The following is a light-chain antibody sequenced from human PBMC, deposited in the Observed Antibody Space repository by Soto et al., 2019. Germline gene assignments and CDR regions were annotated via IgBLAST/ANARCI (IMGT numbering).Light chain of an antibody. CDR2: GAS. CDR1: QSVSSSY. V-gene: IGKV3D-20*02. CDR3: QQHSNCPSNA. Sequence: EIVMTQSPGTLSLSPGERATLSCRASQSVSSSYLAWYQQNPGQAPRLLIFGASISATGSPARFSGSGSGTDFTLTISSLEPEDFSVYYCQQHSNCPSNAFGQGTRLEIK. J-gene: IGKJ5*01.